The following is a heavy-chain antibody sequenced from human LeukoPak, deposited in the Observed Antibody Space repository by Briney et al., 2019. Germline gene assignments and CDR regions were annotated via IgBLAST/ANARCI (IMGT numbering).Heavy chain of an antibody. V-gene: IGHV4-59*12. CDR2: IYYSGST. CDR1: GGSISSYY. D-gene: IGHD6-13*01. Sequence: SETLSLTCTVSGGSISSYYWSWIRQPPGKGLEWIGYIYYSGSTNYNPSLTSGVTISVETSKNKFSLKLSSVTAPDTAVYYCARRQSYSSRIRLRYYYYYMDVWGKGTTVTVSS. CDR3: ARRQSYSSRIRLRYYYYYMDV. J-gene: IGHJ6*03.